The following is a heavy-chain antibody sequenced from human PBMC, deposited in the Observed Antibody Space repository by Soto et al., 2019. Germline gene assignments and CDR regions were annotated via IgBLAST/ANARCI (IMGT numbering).Heavy chain of an antibody. Sequence: ASVKVSCKASGYTFTSYYMHWVRQAPGQGLEWMGIINPSGGSTSYAQKFQGRVTMTRDASTSTVYMELNSLRAEDTAVYYCARRLLGAKVTYFDYWGQGTLVTVSS. D-gene: IGHD5-18*01. V-gene: IGHV1-46*01. CDR1: GYTFTSYY. CDR3: ARRLLGAKVTYFDY. J-gene: IGHJ4*01. CDR2: INPSGGST.